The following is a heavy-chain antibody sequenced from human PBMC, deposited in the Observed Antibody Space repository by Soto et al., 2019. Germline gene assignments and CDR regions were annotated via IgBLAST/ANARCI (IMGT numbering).Heavy chain of an antibody. CDR3: ARHHVDIVATTRPDYYYYYYMDV. D-gene: IGHD5-12*01. J-gene: IGHJ6*03. CDR1: GGSISSSSYY. CDR2: IYYSGST. V-gene: IGHV4-39*01. Sequence: SETLSLTCTASGGSISSSSYYWGWIRKPPGKGLEWIGSIYYSGSTYYNPSLKSRVTISVDTSKNQFSLKLSSVTAADTAVYYCARHHVDIVATTRPDYYYYYYMDVWGKGTTVTVSS.